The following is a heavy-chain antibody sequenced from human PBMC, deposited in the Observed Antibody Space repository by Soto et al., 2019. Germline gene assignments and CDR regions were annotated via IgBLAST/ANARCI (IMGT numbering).Heavy chain of an antibody. CDR3: AKDSSFGTAAGPFDY. D-gene: IGHD6-13*01. V-gene: IGHV3-9*01. J-gene: IGHJ4*02. CDR1: GFIFEDFA. CDR2: NRWNGEAV. Sequence: PGGSLRLSCSASGFIFEDFAMHWVRQVPGKGLEWVSGNRWNGEAVGSAASVKGRFTISRDNAKNSLYLQMNSLRAEDTALYYCAKDSSFGTAAGPFDYWGQGTLVTVSS.